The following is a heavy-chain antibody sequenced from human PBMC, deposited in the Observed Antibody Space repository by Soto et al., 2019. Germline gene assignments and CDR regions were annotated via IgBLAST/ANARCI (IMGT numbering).Heavy chain of an antibody. D-gene: IGHD2-21*02. CDR2: INAGNGNT. Sequence: ASVKVSCKASGYTFTSYAMHWVRQAPGQRLEWMGWINAGNGNTKYSQKFQGRVTITRDTSASTAYMELSSLRSEDTAVYYCAREPRDCGGDCYWFDPWGQGTLVTVSS. V-gene: IGHV1-3*01. CDR1: GYTFTSYA. J-gene: IGHJ5*02. CDR3: AREPRDCGGDCYWFDP.